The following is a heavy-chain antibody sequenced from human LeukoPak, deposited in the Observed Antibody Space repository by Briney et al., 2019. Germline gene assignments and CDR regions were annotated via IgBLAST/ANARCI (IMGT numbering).Heavy chain of an antibody. CDR3: ARVYGDYPSY. J-gene: IGHJ4*02. Sequence: ASVKVSCKASGYSFTSYGITWVRQAPGQGLEWMGWISGYNGNTKYAQKFQGRVTMTTDTSTSTAYMELRSLRSDDTAVYYCARVYGDYPSYWGQGTLVTVSS. CDR1: GYSFTSYG. D-gene: IGHD4-17*01. CDR2: ISGYNGNT. V-gene: IGHV1-18*01.